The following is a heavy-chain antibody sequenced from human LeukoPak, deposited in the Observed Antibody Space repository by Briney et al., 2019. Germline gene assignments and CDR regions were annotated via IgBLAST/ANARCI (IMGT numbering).Heavy chain of an antibody. CDR2: ISAYNGNT. J-gene: IGHJ5*02. D-gene: IGHD3-10*01. CDR1: GYTFTSYG. V-gene: IGHV1-18*01. Sequence: ASVKVSCKASGYTFTSYGISWVRQAPGQGLEWMGWISAYNGNTNYAQKLQGRVTVTTDTSTSTAYMELRSLRSDDTAVYYCARVVTIVYGNNWFDPWGQGTLVTVSS. CDR3: ARVVTIVYGNNWFDP.